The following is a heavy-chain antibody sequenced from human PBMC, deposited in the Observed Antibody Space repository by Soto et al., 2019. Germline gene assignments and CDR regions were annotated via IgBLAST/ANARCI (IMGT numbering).Heavy chain of an antibody. CDR2: ISAYNGNT. CDR3: ARVITGTTFYYYYGMDV. J-gene: IGHJ6*02. Sequence: QVQLVQSGAEVKKPGASVKVSCKASGYTFTSYGINWVRQAPGQGLEWMGWISAYNGNTNYAQKLQGRVTMTTDTSTGTAYMELRSLRSDDTAVYYCARVITGTTFYYYYGMDVWGQGTTVTVSS. V-gene: IGHV1-18*01. CDR1: GYTFTSYG. D-gene: IGHD1-7*01.